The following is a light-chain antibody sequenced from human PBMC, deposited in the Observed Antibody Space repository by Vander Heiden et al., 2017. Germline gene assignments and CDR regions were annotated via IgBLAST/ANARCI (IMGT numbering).Light chain of an antibody. CDR2: AAS. CDR3: QQHNSYPPFT. Sequence: DIQLTQSPSFLSASVGDRVTITCRASQGISSYLAWYQQKPGKAPKLLIYAASTLQRGVPSRFSGSGCGREFTLTISSRQPEDFATYYCQQHNSYPPFTFGHGTKVDIK. V-gene: IGKV1-9*01. CDR1: QGISSY. J-gene: IGKJ3*01.